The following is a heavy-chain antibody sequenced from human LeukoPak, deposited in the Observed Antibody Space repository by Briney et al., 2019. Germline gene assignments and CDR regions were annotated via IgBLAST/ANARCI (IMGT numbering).Heavy chain of an antibody. CDR3: ARRISTYWYFDL. CDR2: ISYSGST. Sequence: SETLSLTCTVSGGSISSYYWSWIRQPPGKGLEWIGYISYSGSTKCNPSLKSRVTISGDTSRNEFSLKLTSVTAADTAVYYCARRISTYWYFDLWGRGTLVTVSS. CDR1: GGSISSYY. D-gene: IGHD2/OR15-2a*01. V-gene: IGHV4-59*08. J-gene: IGHJ2*01.